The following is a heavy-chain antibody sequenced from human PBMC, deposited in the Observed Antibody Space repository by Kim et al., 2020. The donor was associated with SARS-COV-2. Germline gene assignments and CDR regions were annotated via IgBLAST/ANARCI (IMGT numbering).Heavy chain of an antibody. CDR3: AKSRSSGYYSALDY. Sequence: GGSLRLSCAASGFTFSSYAMHWVRQAPGKGLEWVAAISYSGSNKYYADSVRGRFTISRDNFKNTLYLQMNSLRAEDTAVFYCAKSRSSGYYSALDYWGQGTLVTLSS. D-gene: IGHD3-22*01. CDR2: ISYSGSNK. J-gene: IGHJ4*02. V-gene: IGHV3-30-3*02. CDR1: GFTFSSYA.